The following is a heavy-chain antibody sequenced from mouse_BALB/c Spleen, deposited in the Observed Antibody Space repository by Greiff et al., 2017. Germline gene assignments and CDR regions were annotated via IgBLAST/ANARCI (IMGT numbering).Heavy chain of an antibody. J-gene: IGHJ3*01. Sequence: VQLQQSGAELVRPGTSVKVSCKASGYAFTNYLIEWVKQRPGQGLEWIGVINPGSGGTNYNEKFKGKATLTADKSSSTAYMQLSSLTSDDSAVYFCARSHWGFAYWGQGTLVTVSA. V-gene: IGHV1-54*01. CDR3: ARSHWGFAY. CDR2: INPGSGGT. CDR1: GYAFTNYL. D-gene: IGHD4-1*01.